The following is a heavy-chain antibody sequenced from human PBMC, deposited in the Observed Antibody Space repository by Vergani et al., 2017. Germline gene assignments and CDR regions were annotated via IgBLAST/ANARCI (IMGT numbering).Heavy chain of an antibody. V-gene: IGHV1-69*02. Sequence: QVQLVQSGAEVKKPGSSVKVSCKASGGTFSSYTISWVRQAPGPGLEWMGRIIPILGIANYAQKFQGRVTITADKSTSTAYMELSSLRSEDTAVYYCAILRDIVVVPAANYYYYGMDVWGQGTTVTVSS. D-gene: IGHD2-2*01. CDR2: IIPILGIA. CDR3: AILRDIVVVPAANYYYYGMDV. CDR1: GGTFSSYT. J-gene: IGHJ6*02.